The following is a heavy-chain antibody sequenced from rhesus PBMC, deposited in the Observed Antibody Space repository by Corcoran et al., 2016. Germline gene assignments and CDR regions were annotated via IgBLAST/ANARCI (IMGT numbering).Heavy chain of an antibody. J-gene: IGHJ3*01. CDR3: ARYMGSGGWSGICDF. CDR2: INGNRGTT. CDR1: GDSLSSYW. V-gene: IGHV4-80*01. Sequence: QVQLQELGPGLVQPSETLSLTCAVAGDSLSSYWWHWLRHPPGKGLEWIGEINGNRGTTNYNSSLTSRVTMSKAASKNQFSRRLSSVTAADTAVYYCARYMGSGGWSGICDFWGQGLRVTVSS. D-gene: IGHD6-37*01.